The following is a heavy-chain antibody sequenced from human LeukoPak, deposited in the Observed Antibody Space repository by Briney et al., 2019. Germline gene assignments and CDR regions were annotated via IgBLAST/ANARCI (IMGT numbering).Heavy chain of an antibody. CDR3: AKMTLPPSYFDY. V-gene: IGHV3-23*01. J-gene: IGHJ4*02. CDR1: GFTFSSYA. CDR2: ISGSGGST. Sequence: GGSLRLSCAASGFTFSSYAMSWVRQAPGKGLEWVSAISGSGGSTYYADSVKGWLTISRDNSKNTLYLQMNSLRAEDTAVYYCAKMTLPPSYFDYWGQGTLVTVSS.